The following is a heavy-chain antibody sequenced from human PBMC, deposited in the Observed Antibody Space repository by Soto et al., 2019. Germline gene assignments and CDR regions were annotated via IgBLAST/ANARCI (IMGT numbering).Heavy chain of an antibody. CDR1: GGTFSSYA. CDR3: ARDGRGRADDTRDGYNLATNYYYGMDV. V-gene: IGHV1-69*13. Sequence: ASVKVSCKASGGTFSSYAISWVRQAPGQGLEWMGGIIPIFGTANYAQKFQGRVTITADESTSTAYMELSSLRSEDTAVYYCARDGRGRADDTRDGYNLATNYYYGMDVWGQGTTVTVSS. CDR2: IIPIFGTA. J-gene: IGHJ6*02. D-gene: IGHD5-12*01.